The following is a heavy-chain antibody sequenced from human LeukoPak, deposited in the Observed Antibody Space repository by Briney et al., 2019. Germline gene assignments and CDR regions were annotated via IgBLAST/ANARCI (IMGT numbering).Heavy chain of an antibody. Sequence: GGSLRLSCTASGFTFSSYSMNWVRQAPGKGLEWVSSISSSSSYIYYADSVKGRFTISRDNAKNPLFLQMNNLRVDDSAVYYCAREYTAMAYDYWGQGNLVTVSS. D-gene: IGHD5-18*01. V-gene: IGHV3-21*01. CDR2: ISSSSSYI. J-gene: IGHJ4*02. CDR3: AREYTAMAYDY. CDR1: GFTFSSYS.